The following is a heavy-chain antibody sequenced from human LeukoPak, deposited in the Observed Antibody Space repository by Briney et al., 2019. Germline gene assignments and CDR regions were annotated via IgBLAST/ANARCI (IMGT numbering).Heavy chain of an antibody. D-gene: IGHD3-10*01. J-gene: IGHJ4*02. CDR1: GFTFSSYG. V-gene: IGHV3-33*08. CDR3: ARGDLGDYYGSGSRIDY. Sequence: GGSLRLSCAASGFTFSSYGMHWVRQAPGKGLEWVAVIWYDGSNKYYADSVKGRFTISRDNSKNTLCLQMNSLRAEDTAVYYCARGDLGDYYGSGSRIDYWGQGTLVTVSS. CDR2: IWYDGSNK.